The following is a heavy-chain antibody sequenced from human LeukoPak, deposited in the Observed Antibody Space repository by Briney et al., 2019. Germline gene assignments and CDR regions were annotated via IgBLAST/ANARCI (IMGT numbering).Heavy chain of an antibody. CDR1: GFTFSDHY. CDR3: ARVGDYGDYF. CDR2: TRNKANSYTT. Sequence: GGSLRLSCAASGFTFSDHYMDWVRQAPGKGLEWVGRTRNKANSYTTEYAASVNGRFTISRDDSKNSLYLQMNSLKTEDTAVYYCARVGDYGDYFWGQGTLVTVSS. J-gene: IGHJ4*02. V-gene: IGHV3-72*01. D-gene: IGHD4-17*01.